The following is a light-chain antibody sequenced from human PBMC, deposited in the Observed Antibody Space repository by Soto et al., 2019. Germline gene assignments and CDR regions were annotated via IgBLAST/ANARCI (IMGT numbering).Light chain of an antibody. CDR2: DVS. V-gene: IGLV2-14*01. J-gene: IGLJ2*01. Sequence: QSVLTQPASVSGSPGQSITISCTGTSSDVGGYNYVSWNQQHPGKAPKLMIYDVSNRPSGVSNRFSGSKSGNTASLTISGLQAEDEADYYCSSYTSSSLVVFGGGTQLTVL. CDR1: SSDVGGYNY. CDR3: SSYTSSSLVV.